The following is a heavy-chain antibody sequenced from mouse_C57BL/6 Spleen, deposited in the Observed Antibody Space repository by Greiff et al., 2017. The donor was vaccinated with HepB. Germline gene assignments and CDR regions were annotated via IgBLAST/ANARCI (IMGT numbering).Heavy chain of an antibody. CDR2: ISSGSSTI. V-gene: IGHV5-17*01. Sequence: EVNVVESGGGLVKPGGSLKLSCAASGFTFSDYGMHWVRQAPEKGLEWVAYISSGSSTIYYADTVKGRFTISRDNAKNTLFLQMTSLRSEDTAMYYCARGGLPYAMDYWGQGTSVTVSS. CDR1: GFTFSDYG. D-gene: IGHD2-4*01. J-gene: IGHJ4*01. CDR3: ARGGLPYAMDY.